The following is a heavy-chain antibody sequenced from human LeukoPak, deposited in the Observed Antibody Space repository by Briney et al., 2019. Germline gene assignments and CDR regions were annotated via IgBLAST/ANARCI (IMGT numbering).Heavy chain of an antibody. CDR1: GDSIRRDNYY. V-gene: IGHV4-39*01. Sequence: SETPSPTCTVSGDSIRRDNYYWGWIRQPPGKGLEWIGSIYYSGSTYYNPSLKSRVSISVDPSKSQFSLKLTSVTAADTAVYYCATHPLLDYWGQGSLVTVSS. CDR2: IYYSGST. CDR3: ATHPLLDY. D-gene: IGHD3-16*02. J-gene: IGHJ4*02.